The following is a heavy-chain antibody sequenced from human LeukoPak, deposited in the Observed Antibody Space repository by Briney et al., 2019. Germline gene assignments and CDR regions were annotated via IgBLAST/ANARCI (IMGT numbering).Heavy chain of an antibody. CDR2: ISPNSDDT. D-gene: IGHD4-17*01. CDR3: ARNYGHNSKYFDY. CDR1: GYTFSDYY. V-gene: IGHV1-2*02. Sequence: GASVKVSCMASGYTFSDYYIHWVRQAPGQGLEWMGWISPNSDDTNFAQIFQGRVIMTRDTSISTAYMELSRLTSDDTALYYCARNYGHNSKYFDYWGQGTLVTVSS. J-gene: IGHJ4*02.